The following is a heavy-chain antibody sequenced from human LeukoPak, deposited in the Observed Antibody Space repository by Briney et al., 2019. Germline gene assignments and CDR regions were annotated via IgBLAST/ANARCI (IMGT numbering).Heavy chain of an antibody. Sequence: SETLSLTCAVYGGSFSGYYWSWIRQPPGKGLEWIGEINHSGSTNYNPSLKSRVTISVDTSKNQFSLKLSSVTAADTAVYYCASPGGNYAYGMDVWGRGTTVTVSS. CDR3: ASPGGNYAYGMDV. J-gene: IGHJ6*02. CDR1: GGSFSGYY. D-gene: IGHD3-16*01. V-gene: IGHV4-34*01. CDR2: INHSGST.